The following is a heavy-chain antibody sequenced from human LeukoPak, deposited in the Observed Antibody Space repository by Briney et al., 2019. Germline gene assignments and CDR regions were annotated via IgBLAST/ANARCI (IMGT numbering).Heavy chain of an antibody. V-gene: IGHV3-66*02. J-gene: IGHJ4*02. CDR3: ARDLKTRAFDY. CDR1: GFTVSSNY. CDR2: IYSGGST. Sequence: PGGSPRLSCAASGFTVSSNYMSWVRQAPGKGLEWVSVIYSGGSTYYADSVKGRFTISRDNSKNTLYLQMNSLRAEDTAVYYCARDLKTRAFDYWGQGTLVTVSS.